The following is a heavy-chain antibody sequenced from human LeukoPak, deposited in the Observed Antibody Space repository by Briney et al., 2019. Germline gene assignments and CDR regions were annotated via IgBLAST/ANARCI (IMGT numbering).Heavy chain of an antibody. CDR2: IYYSGST. CDR3: ARLNSFHGYSFDY. CDR1: GGSISSYY. D-gene: IGHD4-23*01. Sequence: SETLSLTGAVSGGSISSYYWSWIRQPPGRGLEGIGYIYYSGSTNYNPSLKSRVTISVDTSKNQLSLQLTSVTAADTAIYYCARLNSFHGYSFDYWGQGTLLTVSS. V-gene: IGHV4-59*08. J-gene: IGHJ4*02.